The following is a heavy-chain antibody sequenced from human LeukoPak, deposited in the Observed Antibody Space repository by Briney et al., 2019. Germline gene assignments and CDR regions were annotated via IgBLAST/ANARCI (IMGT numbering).Heavy chain of an antibody. CDR2: ISGSGGST. D-gene: IGHD3-22*01. CDR1: GFTFSSYA. J-gene: IGHJ4*02. Sequence: GSLRLSCAASGFTFSSYAMSWVRQAPGKGLEWVSAISGSGGSTYYADSVKGRFTISRDNSKNTLYLQMNSLRAEDTAVYYCAKGISRYYYDSSGYLDYFDYWGQGTLVTVSS. CDR3: AKGISRYYYDSSGYLDYFDY. V-gene: IGHV3-23*01.